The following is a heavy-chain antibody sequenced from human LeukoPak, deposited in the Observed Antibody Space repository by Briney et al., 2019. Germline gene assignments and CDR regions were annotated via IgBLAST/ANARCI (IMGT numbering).Heavy chain of an antibody. CDR2: IRYDGDDK. CDR3: AKDRTSYYGSGSSLNMDV. D-gene: IGHD3-10*01. CDR1: GFTFSTYG. Sequence: GGSLRLSCAASGFTFSTYGMNWVRQAPGKGLEWVAFIRYDGDDKYYGDSLKGRFAISRGNSKNTLYLQMNSLRVEDTAVYYCAKDRTSYYGSGSSLNMDVWGKGTTVTISS. J-gene: IGHJ6*03. V-gene: IGHV3-30*02.